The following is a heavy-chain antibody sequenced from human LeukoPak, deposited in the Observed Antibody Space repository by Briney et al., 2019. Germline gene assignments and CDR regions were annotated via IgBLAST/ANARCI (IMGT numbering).Heavy chain of an antibody. CDR2: INPNSGGT. D-gene: IGHD5-24*01. Sequence: ATVKVSCKASGYTFTGHYMHWVRQAPGQGPEWMGWINPNSGGTNFAQKFQGWVTMTRDTSISTAYMELSRLRSDDTAVYYCAREMVEMATIGLFDIWGQGTMVTVSS. CDR1: GYTFTGHY. J-gene: IGHJ3*02. V-gene: IGHV1-2*04. CDR3: AREMVEMATIGLFDI.